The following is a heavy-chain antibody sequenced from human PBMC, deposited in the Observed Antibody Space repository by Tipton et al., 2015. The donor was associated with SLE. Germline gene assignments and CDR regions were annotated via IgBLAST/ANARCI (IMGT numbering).Heavy chain of an antibody. J-gene: IGHJ4*02. CDR3: AGTPDRGSSDFNY. V-gene: IGHV4-39*07. CDR1: GGSIISSFYY. CDR2: FFYTGSS. D-gene: IGHD3-10*01. Sequence: GLVKPSETLSLICTVSGGSIISSFYYWGWIRQPPGKGLEWIGSFFYTGSSFYNPSLPSLESRVTISLDTSKKQFSLKLRSVTAADTAVYYCAGTPDRGSSDFNYWGQGTLVTVSS.